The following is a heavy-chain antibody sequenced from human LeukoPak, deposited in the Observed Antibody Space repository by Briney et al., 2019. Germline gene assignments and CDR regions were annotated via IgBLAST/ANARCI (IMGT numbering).Heavy chain of an antibody. J-gene: IGHJ4*02. V-gene: IGHV1-2*02. D-gene: IGHD4-17*01. CDR1: RYTFTGYY. CDR3: ARGINGDLFMDY. Sequence: ASVKVSCKASRYTFTGYYTHWVRQAPGQGLEWMGWINPNSGGTNYAQKFQGRVTMTRDTSISTAYMELSRLRSDDTAVYYCARGINGDLFMDYWGQGTLVTVSS. CDR2: INPNSGGT.